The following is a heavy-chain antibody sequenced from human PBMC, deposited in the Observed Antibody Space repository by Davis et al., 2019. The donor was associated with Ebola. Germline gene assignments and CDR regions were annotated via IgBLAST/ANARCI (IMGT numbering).Heavy chain of an antibody. Sequence: AASVKVSCKASGYTFTSYAMHWVRQAPGQRLEWMGWINAGNGNTKYSPKFQGRVTITRDTSASTAYMELSSLRSEDTAVYYCARVYCSSTSCYYYYGIDVWGQGTTVTVSS. CDR3: ARVYCSSTSCYYYYGIDV. V-gene: IGHV1-3*01. CDR2: INAGNGNT. D-gene: IGHD2-2*01. J-gene: IGHJ6*02. CDR1: GYTFTSYA.